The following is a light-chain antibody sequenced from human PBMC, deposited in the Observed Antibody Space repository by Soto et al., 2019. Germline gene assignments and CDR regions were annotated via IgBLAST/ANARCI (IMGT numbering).Light chain of an antibody. V-gene: IGKV1-39*01. CDR3: QQSYTTPFT. Sequence: DIQMTQSPSSLSASVGDRVTITCRASQSIGIYLNWHQQEPGKAPKLLIYAASTLQSGVPLRFSGSGSGTDFTLSIGSLQPEDFATYFCQQSYTTPFTFGPGTKVDIK. CDR1: QSIGIY. CDR2: AAS. J-gene: IGKJ3*01.